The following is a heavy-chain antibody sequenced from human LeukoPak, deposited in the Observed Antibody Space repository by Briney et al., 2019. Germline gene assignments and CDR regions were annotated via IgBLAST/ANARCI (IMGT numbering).Heavy chain of an antibody. Sequence: PSETLSLTCTVSGGSLSYYYWSWIRQPPGKGLEWIGYFSSSGGTNYNPSLKSRLTISVVTSKNQVSLNLRSVTAADAAVYYCAKGSYCSGGDCYGYYMDVWGKGATVAVSS. CDR3: AKGSYCSGGDCYGYYMDV. J-gene: IGHJ6*03. CDR2: FSSSGGT. D-gene: IGHD2-15*01. CDR1: GGSLSYYY. V-gene: IGHV4-59*01.